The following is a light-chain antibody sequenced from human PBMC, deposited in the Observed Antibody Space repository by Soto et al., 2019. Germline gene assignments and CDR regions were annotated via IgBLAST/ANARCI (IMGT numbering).Light chain of an antibody. Sequence: EVMMTQSPATLSVSPGERATLSCRASQSVNNNIAWYQQKPVQAPRLLMYYASTRATGVPARFSGSGSGTEFTLTISSLQSADFALYSCQQYNDWPPITFGQGTRLEIK. CDR1: QSVNNN. V-gene: IGKV3-15*01. CDR3: QQYNDWPPIT. CDR2: YAS. J-gene: IGKJ5*01.